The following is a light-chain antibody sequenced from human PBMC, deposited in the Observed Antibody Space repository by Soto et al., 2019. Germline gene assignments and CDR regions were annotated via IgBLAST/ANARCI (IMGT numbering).Light chain of an antibody. CDR1: HSISRW. V-gene: IGKV1-5*03. CDR2: KAS. Sequence: DIQMTQSPSTLSASVGDRVTITCRASHSISRWLAWYQQKPGNAPKVLIYKASNLETGVPPRFSGSGSETEFTLTISSVQPDDYASYYCQQYNGYPYTFGQGTKVEI. CDR3: QQYNGYPYT. J-gene: IGKJ2*01.